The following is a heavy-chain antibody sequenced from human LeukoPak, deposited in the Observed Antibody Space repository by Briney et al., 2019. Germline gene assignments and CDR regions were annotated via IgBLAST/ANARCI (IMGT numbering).Heavy chain of an antibody. CDR1: GGTFSSYA. J-gene: IGHJ4*02. CDR3: ARVRRSSGPLDY. CDR2: IIPIFGTA. V-gene: IGHV1-69*05. D-gene: IGHD6-19*01. Sequence: ASVKVSCTASGGTFSSYAISWVRQAPGQGLEWMGGIIPIFGTANYAQKFQGRVTITTDESTSTAYMELSSLRSEDTAVYYCARVRRSSGPLDYWGQGTLVTVSS.